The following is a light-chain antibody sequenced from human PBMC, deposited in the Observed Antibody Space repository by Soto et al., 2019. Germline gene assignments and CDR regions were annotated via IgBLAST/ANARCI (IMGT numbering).Light chain of an antibody. V-gene: IGKV3-11*01. Sequence: EIVLRQSPATLSLSPGERATLSCRASQSVGSNLAWYQQNPGQAPRLLIFDASNRATGIPARFSGSGSGTDFILAISSLEPEDFVVYYCQQHSNWPLTFGGGTKVDI. CDR1: QSVGSN. CDR2: DAS. J-gene: IGKJ4*01. CDR3: QQHSNWPLT.